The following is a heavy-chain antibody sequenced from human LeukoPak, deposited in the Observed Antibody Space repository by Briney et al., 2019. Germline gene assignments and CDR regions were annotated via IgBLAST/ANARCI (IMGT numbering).Heavy chain of an antibody. CDR1: GVTFSSYI. D-gene: IGHD3-22*01. CDR3: ARGRFNYDNSGYSSFYH. V-gene: IGHV3-21*01. Sequence: GGSLRLSCEVSGVTFSSYIMNWVRQAPGKGLEWVSSISRSGDHIYYGDSLEGRFTISRDNAKSSLYLQMNSLRAEDTAVYYCARGRFNYDNSGYSSFYHWGQGTLVTVSS. CDR2: ISRSGDHI. J-gene: IGHJ4*02.